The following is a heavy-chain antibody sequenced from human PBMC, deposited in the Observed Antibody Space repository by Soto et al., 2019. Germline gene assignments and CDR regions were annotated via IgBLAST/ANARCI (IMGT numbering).Heavy chain of an antibody. J-gene: IGHJ4*02. CDR1: GFTFSDHY. V-gene: IGHV3-11*05. CDR2: ISTSSSDT. CDR3: ARLRLTGYFDY. Sequence: QVQLVESGGGLVKPGGSLRLSCVASGFTFSDHYMTWIRQAPGEGLEWLSYISTSSSDTNYADSVKGRFTISRDNAMNSLYLQMNSLRAEDTAVYYCARLRLTGYFDYWGQGTLVTVSS.